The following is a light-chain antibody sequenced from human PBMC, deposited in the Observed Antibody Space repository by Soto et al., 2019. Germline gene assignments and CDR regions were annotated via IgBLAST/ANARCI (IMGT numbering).Light chain of an antibody. V-gene: IGLV7-43*01. CDR1: TGTVTTSNY. CDR3: LIYYGGAKLV. CDR2: TTS. Sequence: QAVVTQEHSLTVSPGGTVTLTCASSTGTVTTSNYPSWFHHKPGQAPRALIYTTSNKHSWTPARFSGSLLGGKAALTLSGAQPEDEAEYYCLIYYGGAKLVFGGGTKLTVL. J-gene: IGLJ3*02.